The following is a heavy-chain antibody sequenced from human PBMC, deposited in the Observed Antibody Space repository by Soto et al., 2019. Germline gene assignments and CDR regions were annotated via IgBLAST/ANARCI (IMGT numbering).Heavy chain of an antibody. J-gene: IGHJ5*02. CDR1: GDSISSVAHY. V-gene: IGHV4-39*01. CDR3: ARHSPNKGWSYGGFDP. CDR2: LYYTGST. Sequence: SETLSLTCSVSGDSISSVAHYWAWVRQPPGKGLEWIGSLYYTGSTYYNPSLKSRAAISIDTSKNQFSLNLMSTTAAETAVYYCARHSPNKGWSYGGFDPGGLETLVTVSS. D-gene: IGHD3-10*01.